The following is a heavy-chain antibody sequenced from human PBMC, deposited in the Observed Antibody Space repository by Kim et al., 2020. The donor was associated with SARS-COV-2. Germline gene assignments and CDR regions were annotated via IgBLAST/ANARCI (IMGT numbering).Heavy chain of an antibody. J-gene: IGHJ4*02. CDR2: ISGRGDIV. V-gene: IGHV3-23*01. D-gene: IGHD3-10*01. CDR1: GVIFRNYA. CDR3: AKSLGGGSGNNYLPIFDT. Sequence: GGSLRLSCAASGVIFRNYAMTWVRQAPGKGLEWVSLISGRGDIVYYADSVQGRFSISRDNSQNTLFLQMNSLRADDTAVYFCAKSLGGGSGNNYLPIFDTWGQGTLVAVSS.